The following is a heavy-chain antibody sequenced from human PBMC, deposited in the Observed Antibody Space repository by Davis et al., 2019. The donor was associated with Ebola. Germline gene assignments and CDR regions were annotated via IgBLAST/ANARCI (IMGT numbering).Heavy chain of an antibody. Sequence: GESLKISCEVSGFSFSGYWMSWVRQAPGKGLEWVAKIQDDGSQQYYVDSVKGRFTISRDNAKNTLYLQKNSLRDENTAVYYCARGTHYAHDYMGQGTLVTVSS. V-gene: IGHV3-7*01. CDR3: ARGTHYAHDY. CDR1: GFSFSGYW. CDR2: IQDDGSQQ. D-gene: IGHD2-2*01. J-gene: IGHJ4*02.